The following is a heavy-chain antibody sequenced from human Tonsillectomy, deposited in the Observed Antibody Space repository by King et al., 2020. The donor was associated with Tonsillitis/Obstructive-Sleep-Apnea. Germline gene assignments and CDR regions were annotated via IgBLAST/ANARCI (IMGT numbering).Heavy chain of an antibody. Sequence: VQLQQWGAGLLKPSETLSLTCAVYGGSFSGYYWSWIRQPPGKGLEWIGEINHSGSTNYNPSLKNRVTISVDTSKNQFSLKLSSVTAADTAVYYCARGPMTTVTTFYYYYYMDVWGKGTTVTVSS. D-gene: IGHD4-11*01. CDR2: INHSGST. V-gene: IGHV4-34*01. J-gene: IGHJ6*03. CDR1: GGSFSGYY. CDR3: ARGPMTTVTTFYYYYYMDV.